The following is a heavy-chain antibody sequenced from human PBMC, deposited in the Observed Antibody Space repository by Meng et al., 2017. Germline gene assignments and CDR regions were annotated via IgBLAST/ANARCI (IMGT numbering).Heavy chain of an antibody. V-gene: IGHV4-34*01. CDR3: ARSHSVTIVAFDY. CDR1: GGSFRGYY. CDR2: INHSEST. D-gene: IGHD4-17*01. J-gene: IGHJ4*02. Sequence: QVEQTRWGAGLLKPPETLPLTCAVYGGSFRGYYWSWIRQAPGKGLEWIGEINHSESTNYNQSLKSRITMSLDTSKNQFSLRLSSVTAADTAVYYCARSHSVTIVAFDYWGQGTLVTVSS.